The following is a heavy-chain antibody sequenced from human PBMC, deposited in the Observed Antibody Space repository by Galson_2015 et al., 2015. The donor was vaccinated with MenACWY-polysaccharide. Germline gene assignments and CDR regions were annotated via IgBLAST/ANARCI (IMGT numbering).Heavy chain of an antibody. CDR3: ARGHYGLDV. V-gene: IGHV3-11*01. Sequence: SMRLSCGASGFSLGAWYMSWLRQAPGTGLVRLTYISKSGDSIYYGDSVKGRIAISRDNVKNSLYLQLNSLEVEDMAIYYCARGHYGLDVRVQGTTVTVSS. J-gene: IGHJ6*02. CDR2: ISKSGDSI. CDR1: GFSLGAWY.